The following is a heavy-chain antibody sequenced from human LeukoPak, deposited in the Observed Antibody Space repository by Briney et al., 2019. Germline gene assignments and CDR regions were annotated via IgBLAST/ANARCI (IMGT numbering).Heavy chain of an antibody. CDR3: AKGGGYGSGSYYIPIY. CDR1: GFTFSSYA. J-gene: IGHJ4*02. V-gene: IGHV3-23*01. Sequence: GGSLRLSCAASGFTFSSYAMSWVRQAPGKGLEWVSAISGSGGSTYYADSVRGRFTISRDNSKNTLYLQMNSLRAEDTAVYYCAKGGGYGSGSYYIPIYWGQGTLVTVSS. D-gene: IGHD3-10*01. CDR2: ISGSGGST.